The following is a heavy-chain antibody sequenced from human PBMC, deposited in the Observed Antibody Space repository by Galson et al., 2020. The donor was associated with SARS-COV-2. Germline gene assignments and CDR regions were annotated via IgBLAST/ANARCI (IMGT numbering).Heavy chain of an antibody. CDR3: TRRLGGYMNQFDY. D-gene: IGHD1-1*01. J-gene: IGHJ4*02. CDR1: GGSISTYY. V-gene: IGHV4-59*01. Sequence: SETLSLTCTASGGSISTYYRSWIRQPPGKGLEWIGYIYDTGRTNYNPSLKSRVTISVDTTKNQFSLKLNSVTAADTAVYYCTRRLGGYMNQFDYWGQGTQVTVSS. CDR2: IYDTGRT.